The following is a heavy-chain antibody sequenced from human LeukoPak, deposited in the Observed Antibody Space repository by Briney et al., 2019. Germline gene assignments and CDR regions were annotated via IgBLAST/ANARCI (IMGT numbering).Heavy chain of an antibody. CDR1: GFNFRDYA. D-gene: IGHD2/OR15-2a*01. Sequence: GGSLRLSCTASGFNFRDYAMAWVRQSPGKGLEWVSTISDSGLSTYYADSVKGRFTISRDNSKNTVFLQMNSLTAEDTAMFYCARDLGFSRNRYFDYWGQGTLVTVSS. CDR2: ISDSGLST. CDR3: ARDLGFSRNRYFDY. J-gene: IGHJ4*02. V-gene: IGHV3-23*01.